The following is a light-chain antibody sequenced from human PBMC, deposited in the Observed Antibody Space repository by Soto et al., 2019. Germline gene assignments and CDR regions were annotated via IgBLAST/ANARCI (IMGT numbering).Light chain of an antibody. J-gene: IGLJ1*01. CDR2: GNS. Sequence: QAVVTQPPSVSGAPGQRVTISCTGSSSNIGAGYGVHWYQQLPGTAPKLLIYGNSNRPSGVPDRFSGSKSGTSASLAITGLQAEDEADYYCQSCDSSLSGYVFGTGTKLSVL. CDR3: QSCDSSLSGYV. V-gene: IGLV1-40*01. CDR1: SSNIGAGYG.